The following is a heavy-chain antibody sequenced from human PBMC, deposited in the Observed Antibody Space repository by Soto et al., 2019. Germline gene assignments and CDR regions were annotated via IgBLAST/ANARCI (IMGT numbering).Heavy chain of an antibody. CDR1: GFAFDSYN. J-gene: IGHJ6*02. D-gene: IGHD2-21*01. Sequence: EVQVLESGGGLVQPGGSLRLSCTASGFAFDSYNMNWVRQGPGKGLEWVAGITDSGETTYYADSVKGRFTISRDNSTNTEVINMIDLRVEDTAGEYWAKDTFVTQPSYGVDGWGQGTMITVSS. V-gene: IGHV3-23*01. CDR2: ITDSGETT. CDR3: AKDTFVTQPSYGVDG.